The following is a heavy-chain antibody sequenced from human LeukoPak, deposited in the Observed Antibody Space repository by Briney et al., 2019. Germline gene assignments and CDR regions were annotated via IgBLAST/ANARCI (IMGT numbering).Heavy chain of an antibody. CDR2: IYYSGST. V-gene: IGHV4-39*07. CDR3: ARLKRQYSSGWYVHWFDP. CDR1: GGSISSSSYY. J-gene: IGHJ5*02. Sequence: PSETLSLTCTVSGGSISSSSYYWGWIRQPPGKGLEWIGSIYYSGSTYYNPSLKSRVTISVDTSKNQFSLKLSSVTAADTAVYYCARLKRQYSSGWYVHWFDPWGQGTLVTVSS. D-gene: IGHD6-19*01.